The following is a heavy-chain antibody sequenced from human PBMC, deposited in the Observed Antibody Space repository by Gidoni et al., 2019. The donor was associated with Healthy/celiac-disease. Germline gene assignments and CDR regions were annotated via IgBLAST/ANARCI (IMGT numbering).Heavy chain of an antibody. D-gene: IGHD3-22*01. J-gene: IGHJ4*02. CDR3: ARDQSGVPVTYYYDSSGYPVDKKLDY. CDR2: ISAYNGNT. CDR1: GYTFTSYG. V-gene: IGHV1-18*04. Sequence: QVQLVQSGAEVKKPGASVKVSCKASGYTFTSYGISWVRQAPGQGLEWMGWISAYNGNTNYAQKLQGRVTMTTDTSTSTAYMELRSLRSDDTAVYYCARDQSGVPVTYYYDSSGYPVDKKLDYWGQGTLVTVSS.